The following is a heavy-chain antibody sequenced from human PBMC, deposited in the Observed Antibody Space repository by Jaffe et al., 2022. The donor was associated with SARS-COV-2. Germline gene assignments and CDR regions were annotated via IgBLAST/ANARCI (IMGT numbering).Heavy chain of an antibody. V-gene: IGHV4-38-2*02. J-gene: IGHJ4*02. CDR3: ARENANSFDY. Sequence: QVQLQESGPGLVKPSVTLSLTCTVSDYSISNGHYWGWIRRPPGRGLEWIASIFNSGDTYYNPSLKSRLTMSMDTSKNQFSLNLRSVTAADTAVYYCARENANSFDYWGQGILVTVSS. CDR2: IFNSGDT. CDR1: DYSISNGHY.